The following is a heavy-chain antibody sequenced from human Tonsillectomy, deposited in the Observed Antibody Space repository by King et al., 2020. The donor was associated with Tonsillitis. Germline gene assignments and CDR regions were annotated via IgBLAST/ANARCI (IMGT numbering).Heavy chain of an antibody. CDR1: GFTFSDHY. CDR3: ARDLSGDLDF. Sequence: VQLVESGGGLVQPGGSLRLSCAASGFTFSDHYMDWVRPAPGKGREWVGRTRNKPNTYTTEYAASGKGRFTISRDDSKNSLYLQMNSLTIEDTAVYYCARDLSGDLDFWGQGTLVTVSS. CDR2: TRNKPNTYTT. D-gene: IGHD3-10*02. J-gene: IGHJ4*02. V-gene: IGHV3-72*01.